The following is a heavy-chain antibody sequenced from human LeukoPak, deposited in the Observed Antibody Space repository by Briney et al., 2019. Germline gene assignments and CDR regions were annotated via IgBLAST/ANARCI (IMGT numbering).Heavy chain of an antibody. Sequence: GGSLRLSCAASGFTFSSYAMSWVRQAPGKGLEWVSAISGSGGSTYYADSVKGRFTISRDNSKNTLYLQMNSLRAEDTAVYYCATRDRYCSGGSCYDYWGWGTLVTVSS. V-gene: IGHV3-23*01. CDR1: GFTFSSYA. CDR2: ISGSGGST. J-gene: IGHJ4*02. D-gene: IGHD2-15*01. CDR3: ATRDRYCSGGSCYDY.